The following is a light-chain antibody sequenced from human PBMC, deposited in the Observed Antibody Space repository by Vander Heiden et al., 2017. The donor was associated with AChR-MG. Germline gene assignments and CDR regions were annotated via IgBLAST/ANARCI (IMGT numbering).Light chain of an antibody. CDR2: GAS. V-gene: IGKV1-39*01. Sequence: DIQMTQSPSSLSASVGDRVTITCRASQTIIKFLNWYQQKVGKAPKLLIYGASNLQSGVPSRFSGSGSGTELTLTISRLQPEDFTTYYCQQRYISPYTFGQGTKVEIK. J-gene: IGKJ2*01. CDR1: QTIIKF. CDR3: QQRYISPYT.